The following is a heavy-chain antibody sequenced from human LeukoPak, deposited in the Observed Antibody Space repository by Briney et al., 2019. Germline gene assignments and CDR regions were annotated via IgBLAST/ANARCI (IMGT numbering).Heavy chain of an antibody. CDR3: ARGTTVTTAGWFDP. D-gene: IGHD4-17*01. J-gene: IGHJ5*02. V-gene: IGHV4-30-2*01. CDR1: GGSISSGGYS. Sequence: SQTLSLTCAVSGGSISSGGYSWSWIRQPPGKGLEWIGYIYRSGSTYYNPSLKSRVTISVDRSKSKFALKLSSVTAADTAVYYCARGTTVTTAGWFDPWGQGTLVTVSS. CDR2: IYRSGST.